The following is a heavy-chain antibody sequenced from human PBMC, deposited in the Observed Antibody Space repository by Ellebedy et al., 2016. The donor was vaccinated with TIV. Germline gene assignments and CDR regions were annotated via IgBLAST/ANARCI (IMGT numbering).Heavy chain of an antibody. V-gene: IGHV3-11*03. CDR2: IGSVSGHT. CDR3: ARSRGVSY. Sequence: PGGSLRLSCAASGFTFSDYYMNWIRQAPGKGLEWVSYIGSVSGHTNYADSVGGRFTVSRDNAKNSLYLQMNSLRAEDTAVDFCARSRGVSYWGQGTLVTVSS. J-gene: IGHJ4*02. D-gene: IGHD2-8*01. CDR1: GFTFSDYY.